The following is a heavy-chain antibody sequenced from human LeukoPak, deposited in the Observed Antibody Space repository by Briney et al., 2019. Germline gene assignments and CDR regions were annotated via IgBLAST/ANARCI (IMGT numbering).Heavy chain of an antibody. D-gene: IGHD3-10*01. CDR3: SRGSGSYYLSFDY. J-gene: IGHJ4*02. CDR1: GYIFSNYG. Sequence: GALVTVSCKASGYIFSNYGISWVRQAPGQGLEWMGWITAYNGNTNYAQKFQGRVTMITDTSTSTAYMELRSLRYDDTAVYYCSRGSGSYYLSFDYWGQGTLVTVSS. V-gene: IGHV1-18*01. CDR2: ITAYNGNT.